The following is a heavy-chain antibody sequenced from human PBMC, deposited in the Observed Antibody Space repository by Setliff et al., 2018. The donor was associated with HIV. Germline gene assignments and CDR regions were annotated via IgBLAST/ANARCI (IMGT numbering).Heavy chain of an antibody. CDR3: TRGGPTVAYGVDV. J-gene: IGHJ6*02. CDR1: GYSISGSYY. D-gene: IGHD4-17*01. CDR2: IYRSGST. V-gene: IGHV4-38-2*01. Sequence: SETLSLTCAVSGYSISGSYYWAWIRQPPGKGLEWIANIYRSGSTNYNPSLKGRVTISLDTSKNQFYLKMNSVTAADTAIYYCTRGGPTVAYGVDVWGQGTTVTVSS.